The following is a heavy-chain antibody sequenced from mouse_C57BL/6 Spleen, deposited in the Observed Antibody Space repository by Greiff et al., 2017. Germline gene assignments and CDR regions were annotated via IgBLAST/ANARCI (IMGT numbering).Heavy chain of an antibody. Sequence: EVQRVESGGGLVKPGGSLKLSCASSGFTFSDYGMHLVRQAPEKGLEWVAYISSGSSTIYYADTVKGRFTIYRDHAKNTLFLQMTSLRSEDTAMYYCATYYRNGDWYFDVWGTGTTVTVSS. V-gene: IGHV5-17*01. CDR2: ISSGSSTI. J-gene: IGHJ1*03. CDR1: GFTFSDYG. CDR3: ATYYRNGDWYFDV. D-gene: IGHD2-10*01.